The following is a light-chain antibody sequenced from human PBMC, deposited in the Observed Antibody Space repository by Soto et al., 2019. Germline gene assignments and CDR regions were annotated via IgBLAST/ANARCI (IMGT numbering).Light chain of an antibody. J-gene: IGKJ1*01. CDR1: QNIGSW. V-gene: IGKV1-5*03. CDR3: QQYSLYSART. Sequence: DIQMTQSPSTLSASVGDRVTVTCRASQNIGSWVAWYQQKPGKAPHLLIYKATTLKTGGPSRFSGTGSGTEFTLTISSLQPDDFATYYCQQYSLYSARTFGQGTKVEVK. CDR2: KAT.